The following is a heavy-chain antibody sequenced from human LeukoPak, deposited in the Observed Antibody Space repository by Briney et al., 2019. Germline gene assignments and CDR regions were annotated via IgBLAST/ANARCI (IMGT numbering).Heavy chain of an antibody. Sequence: SVKVSCKASGGTFSSYAISWVRQAPGQGLEWMGGIIPIFGTANYAQKFQGRVTITTDESTSTAYMELSSLRSEDTAVYYCARSPVNYDSSGYHGGFFDYWGQGTLVTVSS. CDR1: GGTFSSYA. J-gene: IGHJ4*02. CDR2: IIPIFGTA. D-gene: IGHD3-22*01. V-gene: IGHV1-69*05. CDR3: ARSPVNYDSSGYHGGFFDY.